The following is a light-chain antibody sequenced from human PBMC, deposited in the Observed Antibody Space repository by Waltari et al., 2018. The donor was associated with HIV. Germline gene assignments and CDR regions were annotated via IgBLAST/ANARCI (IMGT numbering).Light chain of an antibody. V-gene: IGLV1-40*01. Sequence: QSVLTQPPSVSAAPGQRVTISCTVPGSTIGSHHVQWYQQLPGTAPKLILDGYNRRPSGVPDRCSGSQSGTTASLAITGLHAEDEADYYCQSYDSSLRWVFGGGTKVTVL. CDR2: GYN. CDR3: QSYDSSLRWV. J-gene: IGLJ3*02. CDR1: GSTIGSHH.